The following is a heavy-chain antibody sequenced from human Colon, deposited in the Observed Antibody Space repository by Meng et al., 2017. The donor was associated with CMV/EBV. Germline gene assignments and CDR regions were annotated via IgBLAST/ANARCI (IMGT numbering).Heavy chain of an antibody. CDR1: GFTFDDYG. CDR2: ITTYGDK. CDR3: SSWAPG. J-gene: IGHJ4*02. Sequence: SCAASGFTFDDYGMSWVRQAPGKGLEWVSSITTYGDKYYADPVRGRFTISRDDSKRTLYLQMNSLEAEDTAVYYCSSWAPGWGQGTLVTVSS. D-gene: IGHD3-16*01. V-gene: IGHV3-20*04.